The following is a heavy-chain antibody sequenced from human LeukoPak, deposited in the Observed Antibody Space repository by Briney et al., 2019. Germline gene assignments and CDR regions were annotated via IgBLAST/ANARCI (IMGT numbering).Heavy chain of an antibody. Sequence: SETLSLTCTVSGGSINTYYWTWIRQPPGKGLEWIGCLYSSGSTNYNPSLKSRVTILVDTSRDQFSLKLSSVIAPDTAVYYCARLGCSGGSCYYDYWGQGTLVTVSS. CDR3: ARLGCSGGSCYYDY. V-gene: IGHV4-59*08. J-gene: IGHJ4*02. CDR2: LYSSGST. CDR1: GGSINTYY. D-gene: IGHD2-15*01.